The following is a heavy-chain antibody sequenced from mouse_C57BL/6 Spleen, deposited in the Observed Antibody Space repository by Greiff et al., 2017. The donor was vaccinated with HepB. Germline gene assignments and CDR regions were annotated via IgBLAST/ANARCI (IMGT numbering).Heavy chain of an antibody. J-gene: IGHJ2*01. D-gene: IGHD2-4*01. Sequence: EVQLQQSGAELVRPGASVKLSCTASGFNIKDDYMHWVKQRPEQGLEWIGWIDPENGDTEYASKFQGKATITADTSSNTAYLQRSSLTSEDTAVYYCTRGPVYYDYDADYWGQGTTLTVSS. V-gene: IGHV14-4*01. CDR1: GFNIKDDY. CDR2: IDPENGDT. CDR3: TRGPVYYDYDADY.